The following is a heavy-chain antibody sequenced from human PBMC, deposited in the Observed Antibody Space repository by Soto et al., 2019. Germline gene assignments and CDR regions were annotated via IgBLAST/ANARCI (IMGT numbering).Heavy chain of an antibody. CDR2: VYYTGST. D-gene: IGHD6-13*01. Sequence: SETLSLTCTVSGGSISTTSYYWGWIRQTPGKGLEWIGTVYYTGSTYYNPSLQSRVTISVDTSKNQFSLKLSSVTAADTAVYYCAREVRAQIPAVGKGYWGQGTLVTVS. V-gene: IGHV4-39*02. J-gene: IGHJ4*02. CDR1: GGSISTTSYY. CDR3: AREVRAQIPAVGKGY.